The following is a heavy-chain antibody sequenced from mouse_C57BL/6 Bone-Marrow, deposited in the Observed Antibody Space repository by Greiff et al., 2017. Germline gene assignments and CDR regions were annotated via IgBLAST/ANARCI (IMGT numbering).Heavy chain of an antibody. CDR1: GFNIKDDY. D-gene: IGHD1-1*01. J-gene: IGHJ1*03. V-gene: IGHV14-4*01. CDR3: TYFITTVVAHWYFDV. CDR2: IDPENGDT. Sequence: EVQLQQSGAELVRPGASVKLSCTASGFNIKDDYMHWVKQRPEQGLEWIGRIDPENGDTEYASKFQGKATITADTSSNTAYLQLSSLTSEDTSVYYGTYFITTVVAHWYFDVWGTGTTVTVSS.